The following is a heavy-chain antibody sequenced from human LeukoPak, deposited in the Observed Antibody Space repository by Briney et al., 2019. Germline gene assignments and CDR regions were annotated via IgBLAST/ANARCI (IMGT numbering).Heavy chain of an antibody. V-gene: IGHV3-23*01. CDR2: SCNRGYNT. CDR1: GYTVRSTA. Sequence: GGCLRLSPAAPGYTVRSTATSGGTDAPGKRLECVSTSCNRGYNTWNTESLKGPCTLSRDNSQNTLYLQMSSLRAEDTALYYCARHDGSSFIYYVEHWGQGALVTVSS. D-gene: IGHD1-26*01. CDR3: ARHDGSSFIYYVEH. J-gene: IGHJ4*02.